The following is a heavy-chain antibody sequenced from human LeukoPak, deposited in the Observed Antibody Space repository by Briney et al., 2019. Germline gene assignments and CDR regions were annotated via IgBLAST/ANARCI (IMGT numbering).Heavy chain of an antibody. CDR1: GFTFSNYV. CDR3: AKDRWLQLMGGNDY. CDR2: VWDDGSNK. V-gene: IGHV3-33*06. Sequence: QPGRSLRLSCATSGFTFSNYVMDWVRQAPGKGLEWVAVVWDDGSNKHYADSVKGRFAITRDNSKNTLNLQMNSLRAEGTAVYYCAKDRWLQLMGGNDYWGQGTLVTVSS. J-gene: IGHJ4*02. D-gene: IGHD5-24*01.